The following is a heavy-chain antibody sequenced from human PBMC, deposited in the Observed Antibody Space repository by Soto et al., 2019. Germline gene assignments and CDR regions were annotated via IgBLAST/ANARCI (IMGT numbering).Heavy chain of an antibody. D-gene: IGHD6-13*01. J-gene: IGHJ4*02. Sequence: QVQLQEPGPGLVKPSQTLSLICTVSGASINSGGYYWNWIRQHPGKGLEWIRYIFYSGNTYYNPFLRRRVTITADTSENQCSLNLSSVTAADTAVYFCPRGYRKSWYSSSWVFDYWGQGTLVNVSS. V-gene: IGHV4-31*03. CDR2: IFYSGNT. CDR3: PRGYRKSWYSSSWVFDY. CDR1: GASINSGGYY.